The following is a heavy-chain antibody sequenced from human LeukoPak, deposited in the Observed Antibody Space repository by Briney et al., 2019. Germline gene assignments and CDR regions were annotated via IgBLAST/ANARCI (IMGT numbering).Heavy chain of an antibody. J-gene: IGHJ4*02. CDR1: GFTFSEAW. CDR3: AWHYSDY. Sequence: GGSLRLSCAASGFTFSEAWMSWVRQAPGKGLEWVGRIKTKIDAGTIEYAAPVKGRFIISRDDSKNTLYLQMNSLKTEDTAVYYRAWHYSDYWGQGTLVTASS. V-gene: IGHV3-15*01. D-gene: IGHD5-24*01. CDR2: IKTKIDAGTI.